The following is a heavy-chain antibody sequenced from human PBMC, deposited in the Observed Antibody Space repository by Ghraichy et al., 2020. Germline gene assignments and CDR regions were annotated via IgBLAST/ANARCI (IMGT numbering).Heavy chain of an antibody. CDR3: ARFVRGSFDY. J-gene: IGHJ4*02. CDR1: GFTVSSSDVA. CDR2: TYYRSKWYD. D-gene: IGHD2-21*01. V-gene: IGHV6-1*01. Sequence: SETLSLTCAISGFTVSSSDVAWSWIRQSPSRGLKWLGRTYYRSKWYDDYALSVKSRITINPDTSKNQFSLQLNSVTPEDTAVYYCARFVRGSFDYWGQGTLVTVSS.